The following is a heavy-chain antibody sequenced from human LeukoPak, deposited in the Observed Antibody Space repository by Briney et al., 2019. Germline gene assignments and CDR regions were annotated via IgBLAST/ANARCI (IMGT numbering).Heavy chain of an antibody. CDR2: ISHSGTT. Sequence: SETLSLTCNVSGYSISSGYYWGWIRPPPGKGLEWIGGISHSGTTYYNPSLKSRVTISVDTSKNQFSLKLSSVTAADTAVYYCARNKGRMSFDIWGQGTMVTVSS. V-gene: IGHV4-38-2*02. J-gene: IGHJ3*02. CDR1: GYSISSGYY. CDR3: ARNKGRMSFDI.